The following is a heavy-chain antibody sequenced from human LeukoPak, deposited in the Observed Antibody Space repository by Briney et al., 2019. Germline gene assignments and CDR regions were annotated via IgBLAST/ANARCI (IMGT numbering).Heavy chain of an antibody. V-gene: IGHV3-15*01. CDR2: IKSKTDGGTT. CDR3: ATFPSP. J-gene: IGHJ5*02. Sequence: GGSLRLSCEASGFTFTNAWMTWVRQAPGKGLEWVGRIKSKTDGGTTEYAVTVKGRFTISRDDSKNTLFLQMDSLKTEDTAVYYCATFPSPWGQGTLVTVSS. CDR1: GFTFTNAW.